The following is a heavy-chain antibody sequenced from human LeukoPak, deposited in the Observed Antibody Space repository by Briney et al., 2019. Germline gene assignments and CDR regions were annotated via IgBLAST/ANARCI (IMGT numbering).Heavy chain of an antibody. CDR2: IYYSGST. CDR3: AREKSNTNDFWSGSWNYYYYMDV. V-gene: IGHV4-39*07. Sequence: SETLSLTCTVSGASFSSSTYYWGWIRQPPGKGLEWIGSIYYSGSTYYNPSLKSRVTMSVDTSKNQFSLKLSSVTAADTAVCYCAREKSNTNDFWSGSWNYYYYMDVWGKGTTVTVSS. D-gene: IGHD3-3*01. CDR1: GASFSSSTYY. J-gene: IGHJ6*03.